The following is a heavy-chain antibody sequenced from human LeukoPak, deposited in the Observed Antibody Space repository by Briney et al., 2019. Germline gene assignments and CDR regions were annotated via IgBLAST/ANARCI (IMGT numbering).Heavy chain of an antibody. D-gene: IGHD1-26*01. CDR2: IYYSGST. CDR3: ARGRPDSGQGT. Sequence: SETPSLTCTVSGGSISSSYYYWDWIRQPPGKGLEWIGSIYYSGSTYYNPSLKSRVTISVDTSKNRFSLKLSSVTAADTAMYYCARGRPDSGQGTWGQGTLVTVSS. J-gene: IGHJ5*02. CDR1: GGSISSSYYY. V-gene: IGHV4-39*01.